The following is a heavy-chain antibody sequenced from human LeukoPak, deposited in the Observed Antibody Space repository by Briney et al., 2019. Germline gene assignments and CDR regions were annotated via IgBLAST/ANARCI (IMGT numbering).Heavy chain of an antibody. CDR3: ARRGYYYDSSGYLYYFDY. J-gene: IGHJ4*02. Sequence: GESLKISCKGSGYSFTSYWIGWVRQMPGKGLEWMGIIYPGDSDTRYSPSFQGQVTISADKSISTAYLQWSSLKASDTAMYYCARRGYYYDSSGYLYYFDYWGQGTLVTVSS. D-gene: IGHD3-22*01. CDR2: IYPGDSDT. CDR1: GYSFTSYW. V-gene: IGHV5-51*01.